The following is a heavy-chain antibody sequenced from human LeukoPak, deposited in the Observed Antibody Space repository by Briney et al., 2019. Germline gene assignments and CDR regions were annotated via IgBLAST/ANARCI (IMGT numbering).Heavy chain of an antibody. V-gene: IGHV4-30-4*07. D-gene: IGHD6-19*01. CDR1: GGSISSGGYS. CDR3: ARDSSGWLHWFDP. CDR2: IYYSGST. J-gene: IGHJ5*02. Sequence: SQTLSLTCAVSGGSISSGGYSWNWIRQPPGRGLEWIGYIYYSGSTYYNPSLKSRVTISVDTSKNQFSLKLTSVTAADTAVYYCARDSSGWLHWFDPWGQGTLVTVSS.